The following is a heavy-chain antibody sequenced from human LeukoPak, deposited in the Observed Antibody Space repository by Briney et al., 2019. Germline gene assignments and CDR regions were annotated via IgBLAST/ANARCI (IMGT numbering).Heavy chain of an antibody. V-gene: IGHV3-7*01. CDR1: GFTFSSYW. J-gene: IGHJ3*02. Sequence: GGSLRLSCAASGFTFSSYWMSWVRQAPGQGLEWVANIKQDGSEKYYVDSVKGRFTISRDNAKNSLYLQMNSLRAEDTAVYYCARNEPGIAVAAVDAFDIWGQGTMVTVSS. CDR3: ARNEPGIAVAAVDAFDI. D-gene: IGHD6-19*01. CDR2: IKQDGSEK.